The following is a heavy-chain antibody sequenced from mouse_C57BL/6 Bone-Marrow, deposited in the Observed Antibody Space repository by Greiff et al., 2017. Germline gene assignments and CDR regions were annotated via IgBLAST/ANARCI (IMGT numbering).Heavy chain of an antibody. D-gene: IGHD2-1*01. Sequence: EVKLVESGGGLVQPGGSLSLSCAAPGFTFTDYYMSWVRQPPGKALEWLGFIRNKANGYTTEYSASVKGRFTISRDNSQSILYLQMNALRAEDSATYYCARYSNYYFDYWGQGTTLTVSS. CDR1: GFTFTDYY. CDR3: ARYSNYYFDY. CDR2: IRNKANGYTT. V-gene: IGHV7-3*01. J-gene: IGHJ2*01.